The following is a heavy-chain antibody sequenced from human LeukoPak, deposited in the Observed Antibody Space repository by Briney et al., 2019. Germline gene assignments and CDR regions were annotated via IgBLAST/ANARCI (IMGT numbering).Heavy chain of an antibody. D-gene: IGHD1-26*01. CDR3: ARDGRGFLRFDY. CDR1: GGAMSNYY. J-gene: IGHJ4*02. CDR2: IYYSGST. Sequence: SETLSLTCTVSGGAMSNYYWSWIRQPPGKGLEWIGYIYYSGSTNYNPSLKSRVTISVDTSKNQFSLKLSSVTAADTAVYYCARDGRGFLRFDYWGQGTLVTVSS. V-gene: IGHV4-59*01.